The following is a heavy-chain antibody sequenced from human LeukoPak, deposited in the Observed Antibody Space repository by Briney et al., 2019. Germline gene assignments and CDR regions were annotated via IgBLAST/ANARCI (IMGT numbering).Heavy chain of an antibody. CDR2: FYHSGST. V-gene: IGHV4-30-2*01. D-gene: IGHD2-2*01. Sequence: SETLSLTCAVSGGSISSGGYSWSWIRQPPGKGLEWIGYFYHSGSTYYNPSLKSRVTISVDGSKNQFSLKLSSVTAADTAVYYCARGGSVVVPAAGDYWYFDLWGRGTLVTVSS. CDR1: GGSISSGGYS. CDR3: ARGGSVVVPAAGDYWYFDL. J-gene: IGHJ2*01.